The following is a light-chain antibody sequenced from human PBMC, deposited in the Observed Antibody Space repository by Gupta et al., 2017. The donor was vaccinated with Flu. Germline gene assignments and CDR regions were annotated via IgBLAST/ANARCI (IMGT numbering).Light chain of an antibody. CDR1: NSHIGSYH. CDR2: YNA. J-gene: IGLJ3*02. CDR3: VACDDIMNAWV. V-gene: IGLV1-44*01. Sequence: SVVPPPPSASETPGQRVTITCSGTNSHIGSYHVNWYQQLPGTAPKLLIYYNAKRPSGVPDRFSGSKSGTSASLGISGLQAEDEADYDCVACDDIMNAWVFGGGTKLTVL.